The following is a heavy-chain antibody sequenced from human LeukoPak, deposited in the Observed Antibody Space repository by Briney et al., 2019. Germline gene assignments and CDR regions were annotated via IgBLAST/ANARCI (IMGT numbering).Heavy chain of an antibody. V-gene: IGHV4-4*07. CDR3: ARGGAGRFFDWLPPDAFDI. CDR1: GGSISSYY. Sequence: SETLALTCTVSGGSISSYYWSWIRQPAGNGLEGSWRIYTSVITNYNPSLKSPVTMSVDTSMNQFSLKLSSVTAAECVVYYCARGGAGRFFDWLPPDAFDIWGQGTMVTVSS. J-gene: IGHJ3*02. D-gene: IGHD3-9*01. CDR2: IYTSVIT.